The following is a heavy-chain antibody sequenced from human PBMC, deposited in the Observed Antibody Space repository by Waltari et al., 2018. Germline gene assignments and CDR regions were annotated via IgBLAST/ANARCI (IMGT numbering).Heavy chain of an antibody. J-gene: IGHJ4*02. CDR3: ARDFQLYYYGSGREEYYFDY. Sequence: QVQLQESGPGLVKPSETLSLTCTVSGGSISSYYWSWIRQPAGKGLEWIGRIYTSGSTNYNPSLKSRVNMSVDTSKNQFSLKLSSVTAADTAVYYCARDFQLYYYGSGREEYYFDYWGQGTLVTVSS. CDR2: IYTSGST. V-gene: IGHV4-4*07. CDR1: GGSISSYY. D-gene: IGHD3-10*01.